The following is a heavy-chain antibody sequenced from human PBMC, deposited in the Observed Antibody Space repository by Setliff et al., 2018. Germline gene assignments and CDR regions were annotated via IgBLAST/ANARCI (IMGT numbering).Heavy chain of an antibody. CDR3: RLAHCNDTTCEEALDF. V-gene: IGHV4-59*04. Sequence: SETLSLTCKVSGDSMIGYYWSWIRQPPGKGLDWIGYVYSGGSPNYSPSFKSRVTMSIDTSKNQFSLNLNSVTAADTAVYYFRLAHCNDTTCEEALDFWSQGTLVTVSS. CDR1: GDSMIGYY. J-gene: IGHJ4*02. CDR2: VYSGGSP. D-gene: IGHD1-1*01.